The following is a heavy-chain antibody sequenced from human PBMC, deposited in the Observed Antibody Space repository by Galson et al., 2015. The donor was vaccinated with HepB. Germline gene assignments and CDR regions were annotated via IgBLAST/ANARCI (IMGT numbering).Heavy chain of an antibody. CDR1: GGTFSSYA. D-gene: IGHD1-1*01. CDR3: ARDQEYNWNDRVGGGFDY. J-gene: IGHJ4*02. CDR2: IIPIFGTA. Sequence: SVKVSCKASGGTFSSYAISWVRQAPGQGLEWMGGIIPIFGTANYAQKFQGRVTITADESTSTAYMELSSLRSEDTAVYYCARDQEYNWNDRVGGGFDYWGQGTLVTVSS. V-gene: IGHV1-69*13.